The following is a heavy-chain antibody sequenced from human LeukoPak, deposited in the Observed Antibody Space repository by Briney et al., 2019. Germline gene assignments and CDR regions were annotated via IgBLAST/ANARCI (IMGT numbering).Heavy chain of an antibody. CDR2: IKGDGIST. V-gene: IGHV3-74*01. CDR1: GFDFSSNW. Sequence: GGSLRLSCAASGFDFSSNWMHWVRHAPGQGLVWVSRIKGDGISTNYADSVKGRFTISRDIAKNTLYLQMNSLRAEDTGVYYCAKDHYWSIDYWGREPWSPSLQ. J-gene: IGHJ4*02. D-gene: IGHD3-3*01. CDR3: AKDHYWSIDY.